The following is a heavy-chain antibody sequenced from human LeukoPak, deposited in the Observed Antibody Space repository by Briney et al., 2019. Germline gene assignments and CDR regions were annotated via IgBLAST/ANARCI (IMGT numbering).Heavy chain of an antibody. Sequence: ASVKVSCKVSGYTLTELSMHWVRQAPGKGLEWMGGFDPEDGETIYAQKFQGRVTMTEDTSTDTAYMELSSLRSEDTAVYYCATDPLKSIAAADLTDYWGQGTLVTVSS. CDR3: ATDPLKSIAAADLTDY. CDR1: GYTLTELS. D-gene: IGHD6-13*01. CDR2: FDPEDGET. J-gene: IGHJ4*02. V-gene: IGHV1-24*01.